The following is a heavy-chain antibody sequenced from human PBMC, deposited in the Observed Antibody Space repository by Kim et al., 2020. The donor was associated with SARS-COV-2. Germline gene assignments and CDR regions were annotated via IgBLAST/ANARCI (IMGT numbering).Heavy chain of an antibody. Sequence: GGSLRLSCAASGFTFSSYAMSWVRQAPGKGLEWVSAISGSGGSTYYADSVKGRFTISRDNSKNTLYLQMNSLRAEDTAVYYCAKVHLGYSGYDFGLADYWGQGTLVTVSS. CDR2: ISGSGGST. CDR1: GFTFSSYA. D-gene: IGHD5-12*01. J-gene: IGHJ4*02. V-gene: IGHV3-23*01. CDR3: AKVHLGYSGYDFGLADY.